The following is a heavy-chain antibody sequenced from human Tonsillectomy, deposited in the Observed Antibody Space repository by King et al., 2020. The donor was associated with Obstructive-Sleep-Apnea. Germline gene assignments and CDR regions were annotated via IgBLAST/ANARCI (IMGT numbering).Heavy chain of an antibody. V-gene: IGHV3-23*04. J-gene: IGHJ4*02. CDR3: AKALERYFDCPLGY. Sequence: VQLVESGGGLVQPGGSLRLSCAASGFTFSSYAMSWVRQAPGKGLEWVSGISGSGGRTYYADPVKGRFTISRDNSKNTLFLQMNSLRAEDTAVYYCAKALERYFDCPLGYWGQGTLVTVSS. D-gene: IGHD3-9*01. CDR2: ISGSGGRT. CDR1: GFTFSSYA.